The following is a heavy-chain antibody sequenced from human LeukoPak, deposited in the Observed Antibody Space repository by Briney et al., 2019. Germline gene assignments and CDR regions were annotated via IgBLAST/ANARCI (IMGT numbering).Heavy chain of an antibody. CDR2: IYYSGST. D-gene: IGHD6-13*01. CDR1: GGSISTYY. J-gene: IGHJ4*02. CDR3: ARAKWLGYSSSWSDSDYYFDY. V-gene: IGHV4-59*01. Sequence: SETLSLTCTVSGGSISTYYWSWIRQPPGRGLEGIGYIYYSGSTNYNPSLKSRVTISVDTSKNQFSLKVSSVTAADTAVYYCARAKWLGYSSSWSDSDYYFDYWDQGTLVTVSS.